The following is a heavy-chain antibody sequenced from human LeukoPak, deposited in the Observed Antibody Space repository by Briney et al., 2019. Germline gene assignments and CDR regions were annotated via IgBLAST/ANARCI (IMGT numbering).Heavy chain of an antibody. V-gene: IGHV3-48*04. CDR2: ISSSSSTI. D-gene: IGHD3-22*01. CDR1: GFTFSNSA. J-gene: IGHJ6*03. Sequence: GGSLRLSCAASGFTFSNSAMSWVRQAPGKGLEWVSYISSSSSTIYYADSVKGRFTISRDNAKNSLYLQMNSLRAEDTAVYYRARDDHRYDSGGYYYYYYMDVWGKGTTVTVSS. CDR3: ARDDHRYDSGGYYYYYYMDV.